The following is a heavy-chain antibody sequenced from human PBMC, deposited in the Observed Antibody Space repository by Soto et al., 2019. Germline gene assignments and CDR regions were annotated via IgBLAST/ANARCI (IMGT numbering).Heavy chain of an antibody. CDR2: IIPTFGTP. V-gene: IGHV1-69*06. Sequence: QVQLVQSGTVVQRRGSSVKVSCQASGGTFSSHGMAWVRQAPGQGLEWMGGIIPTFGTPTYAPKFQGRVTNTADKSTNTAYMELSSLRSEDTGVYYCASERSAQYFDFWGQGTLITVS. CDR3: ASERSAQYFDF. D-gene: IGHD1-26*01. J-gene: IGHJ4*02. CDR1: GGTFSSHG.